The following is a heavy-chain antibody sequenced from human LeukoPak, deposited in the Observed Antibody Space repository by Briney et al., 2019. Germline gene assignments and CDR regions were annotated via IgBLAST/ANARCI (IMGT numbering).Heavy chain of an antibody. CDR2: ISNSGGST. D-gene: IGHD3-10*01. CDR1: GFTFTSYA. V-gene: IGHV3-23*01. CDR3: ANTVVRGSYNMDV. Sequence: GGSLRLSCAASGFTFTSYAMTWVRQAPGKGLEWVSGISNSGGSTYYADSAKGRFTISRDNSKSTLYLQLSSLRAEDTAVYYCANTVVRGSYNMDVWGQGTTVTVSS. J-gene: IGHJ6*02.